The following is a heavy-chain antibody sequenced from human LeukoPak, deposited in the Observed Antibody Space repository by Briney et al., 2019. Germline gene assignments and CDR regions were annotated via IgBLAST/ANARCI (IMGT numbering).Heavy chain of an antibody. J-gene: IGHJ5*02. CDR2: IYYSGST. CDR1: GFSISSGYY. D-gene: IGHD2-15*01. Sequence: SETLSLTCTVSGFSISSGYYWGWIRQHPGKGLEWIGYIYYSGSTYYNPSLKSRVTISVDTSKNQFSLKLSSVTAADTAVYYCARDSGCSGGSCYWSPGGTSNWFDPWGQGTLVTVSS. CDR3: ARDSGCSGGSCYWSPGGTSNWFDP. V-gene: IGHV4-31*03.